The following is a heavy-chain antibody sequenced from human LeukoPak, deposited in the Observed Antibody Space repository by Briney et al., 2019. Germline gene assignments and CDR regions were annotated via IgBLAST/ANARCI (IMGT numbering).Heavy chain of an antibody. CDR1: GYTLNELA. CDR3: TTDLDY. CDR2: FDPEDGET. J-gene: IGHJ4*02. V-gene: IGHV1-24*01. Sequence: ASVKVSCKASGYTLNELAIHWVRQAPGKGLQWMGGFDPEDGETIYARKFRGRLTMTEDTSTDTAFMELSSLTSDDTAVYYCTTDLDYWGQGSLVTVSS.